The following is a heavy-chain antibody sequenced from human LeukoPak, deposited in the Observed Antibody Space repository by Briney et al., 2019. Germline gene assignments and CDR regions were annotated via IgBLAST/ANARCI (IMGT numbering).Heavy chain of an antibody. V-gene: IGHV4-34*01. CDR1: GGSFSGYY. CDR3: ARGGDGITGETGLFGY. CDR2: INHSGST. J-gene: IGHJ4*02. D-gene: IGHD1-20*01. Sequence: NPSETLSLTCAVYGGSFSGYYWSWIRQPPGKGLEWIGEINHSGSTNYNPSLKSRVTISVDTSKNQFSLKLSSVTAADTAVYYCARGGDGITGETGLFGYWDQGTLVTVSS.